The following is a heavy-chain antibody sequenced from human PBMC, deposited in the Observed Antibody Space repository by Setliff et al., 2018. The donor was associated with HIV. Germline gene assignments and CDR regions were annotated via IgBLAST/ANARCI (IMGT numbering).Heavy chain of an antibody. CDR2: FIPILDIT. CDR3: AGPRGDEAFDI. D-gene: IGHD3-10*01. V-gene: IGHV1-69*10. Sequence: GASVKVSCKASGDTSSTYAINWVRQAPGQGLEWMGQFIPILDITNYALKFQGRVTITADKSTNTMYMEMTSLTSEDTAVYYCAGPRGDEAFDIWGQGTMVTVSS. J-gene: IGHJ3*02. CDR1: GDTSSTYA.